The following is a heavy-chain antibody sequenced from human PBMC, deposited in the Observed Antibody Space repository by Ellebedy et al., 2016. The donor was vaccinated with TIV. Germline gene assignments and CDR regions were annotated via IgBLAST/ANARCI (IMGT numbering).Heavy chain of an antibody. CDR1: GYTFTSYT. CDR2: INAGNGNT. Sequence: ASVKVSXKASGYTFTSYTMHWVRQAPGQRLEWMGWINAGNGNTKYSQKFQGRVTITRDTSASTAYMELSSLRSEDTAVYYCARIKAVAGTRWYFDLWGRGTLVTVSS. CDR3: ARIKAVAGTRWYFDL. V-gene: IGHV1-3*01. D-gene: IGHD6-19*01. J-gene: IGHJ2*01.